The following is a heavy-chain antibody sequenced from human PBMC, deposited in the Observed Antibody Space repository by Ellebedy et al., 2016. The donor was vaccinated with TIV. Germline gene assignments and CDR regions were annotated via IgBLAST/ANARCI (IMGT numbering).Heavy chain of an antibody. CDR1: GGSFSGYY. V-gene: IGHV4-34*01. CDR3: ARGEGGVLLWFGVISFHS. CDR2: INYSGRT. J-gene: IGHJ4*02. Sequence: SQTLSLTCAVYGGSFSGYYWSWIRQAPGKGIEWIGEINYSGRTNYNPSLKSRVTILVDPSKSQFPLRLTSATAADTAVYYCARGEGGVLLWFGVISFHSWGQGTLVTVSS. D-gene: IGHD3-10*01.